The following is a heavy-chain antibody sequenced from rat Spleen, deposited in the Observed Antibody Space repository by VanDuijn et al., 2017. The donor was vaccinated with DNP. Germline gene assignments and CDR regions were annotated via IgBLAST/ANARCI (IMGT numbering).Heavy chain of an antibody. CDR2: INSAGSI. D-gene: IGHD1-6*01. CDR1: GYSITSCCR. V-gene: IGHV3-3*01. CDR3: TRGDILRSFDY. J-gene: IGHJ2*01. Sequence: VQLQESGPGLVEPSHSLSLTCSVTGYSITSCCRWTWIRKFPGHKLEWMGYINSAGSIEYNPSLKGRISITSDTSKNQFFLQVNSVTTDDTATYYCTRGDILRSFDYWGQGVMVTVSS.